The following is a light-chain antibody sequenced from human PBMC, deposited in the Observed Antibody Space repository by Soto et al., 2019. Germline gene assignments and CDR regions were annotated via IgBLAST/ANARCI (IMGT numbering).Light chain of an antibody. Sequence: AIQMTQSPSSLSASVGDRVTITCRASQGIRNDLGWVQQKPGKAPKLLMYAASSLQRGVPTRFSGSGCGTDFTHSISSLQPEDFATCYCLQDYIYPYTFCQWTKLEIK. V-gene: IGKV1-6*01. CDR2: AAS. J-gene: IGKJ2*01. CDR3: LQDYIYPYT. CDR1: QGIRND.